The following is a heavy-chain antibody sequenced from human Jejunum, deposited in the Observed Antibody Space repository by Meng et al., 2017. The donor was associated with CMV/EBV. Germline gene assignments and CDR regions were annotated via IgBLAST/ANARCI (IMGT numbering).Heavy chain of an antibody. CDR3: ARGGSSGWYDWYFDL. CDR1: GGSISSGDYF. Sequence: SGGSISSGDYFWSWIRQSPGKGLEWIGCIYSSGNTYYTPSLKSRLIISIDTYKTQFSLKLNSLTAADTAVYYCARGGSSGWYDWYFDLWGLGTLVTVSS. CDR2: IYSSGNT. D-gene: IGHD6-19*01. V-gene: IGHV4-30-4*01. J-gene: IGHJ2*01.